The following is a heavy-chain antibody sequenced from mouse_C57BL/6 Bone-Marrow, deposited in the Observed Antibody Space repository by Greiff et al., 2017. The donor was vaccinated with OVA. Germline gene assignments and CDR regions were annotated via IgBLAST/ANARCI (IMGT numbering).Heavy chain of an antibody. CDR3: ARSRDYYGSSYSFDY. D-gene: IGHD1-1*01. Sequence: LVKPGPSVKISCKASGFTFTDYYMHWVKQSHGKSLEWIGLVYPYNGGTSYNQKFKGKATLTVETSSSTAYMERNSLTSEDSAVYYCARSRDYYGSSYSFDYWGQGTTLTVSS. V-gene: IGHV1-36*01. CDR1: GFTFTDYY. J-gene: IGHJ2*01. CDR2: VYPYNGGT.